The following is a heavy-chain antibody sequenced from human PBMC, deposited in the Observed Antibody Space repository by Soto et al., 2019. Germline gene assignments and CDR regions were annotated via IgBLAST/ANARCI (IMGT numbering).Heavy chain of an antibody. J-gene: IGHJ4*02. Sequence: QVTLKESGPTLVRPAQTLTLTCGFSGFSLSSYGMGVAWIRQPPGKALEWLALIYWDDDKRYSPSLKDRLAISKATPSNQVVLTITNMDPGYTATYCCAHAGDYDLLTFDHWGPGTLVTVSS. V-gene: IGHV2-5*02. CDR2: IYWDDDK. D-gene: IGHD4-17*01. CDR3: AHAGDYDLLTFDH. CDR1: GFSLSSYGMG.